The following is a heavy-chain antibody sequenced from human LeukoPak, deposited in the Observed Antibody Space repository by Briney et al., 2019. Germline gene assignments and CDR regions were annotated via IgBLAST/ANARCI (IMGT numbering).Heavy chain of an antibody. CDR2: ISGSGGST. Sequence: PGGSLRLSCAASGFTFSSYAMSWVRQAPGKGLEWVSAISGSGGSTYYADYVKGRFTISRDNSTYTLFLQMNSLRAEDTAVYYCAKDAGSYRPYTDYWGQGTLVTVSS. J-gene: IGHJ4*02. V-gene: IGHV3-23*01. CDR3: AKDAGSYRPYTDY. CDR1: GFTFSSYA. D-gene: IGHD1-26*01.